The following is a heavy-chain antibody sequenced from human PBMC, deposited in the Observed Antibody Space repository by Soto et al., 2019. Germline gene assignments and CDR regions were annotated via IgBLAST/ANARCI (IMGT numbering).Heavy chain of an antibody. CDR3: ARVRVGATFDY. Sequence: SETLSLTCTVSGGSISRSSYYWGWIRQPPGKGLEWIGNIYYSGSTNYNPSLKSRVTISVDTSKNQFSLKLSSVTAADTAVYYCARVRVGATFDYWGQGTLVTVSS. V-gene: IGHV4-39*07. CDR2: IYYSGST. J-gene: IGHJ4*02. D-gene: IGHD1-26*01. CDR1: GGSISRSSYY.